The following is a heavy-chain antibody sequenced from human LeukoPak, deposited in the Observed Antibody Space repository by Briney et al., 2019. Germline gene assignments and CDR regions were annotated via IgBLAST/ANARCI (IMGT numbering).Heavy chain of an antibody. CDR2: IYYSGST. CDR3: AKQWLRNALDI. CDR1: GGSIYIGDYY. V-gene: IGHV4-30-4*01. Sequence: SENLSFNCTASGGSIYIGDYYWSWIRQPPGKGLEWIGYIYYSGSTYYNPSLKSRVTISVDTSKNQFSLKLSSVTAADTAVYYCAKQWLRNALDIWGQGTMVTVS. J-gene: IGHJ3*02. D-gene: IGHD3-22*01.